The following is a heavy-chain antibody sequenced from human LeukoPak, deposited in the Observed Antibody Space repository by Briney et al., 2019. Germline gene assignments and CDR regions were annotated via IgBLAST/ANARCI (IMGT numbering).Heavy chain of an antibody. CDR1: GFAFNNAW. J-gene: IGHJ4*02. CDR2: IKSKSYGGAA. Sequence: GGSLRLSCAASGFAFNNAWMSWVRQAPGKGLEWIGRIKSKSYGGAADYAAPVKGRFTISRDDSINRLYLQMNSLRAEDTAVYYCAKDTAYCGGDCYSFDYWGQGTLVTVSS. CDR3: AKDTAYCGGDCYSFDY. V-gene: IGHV3-15*01. D-gene: IGHD2-21*02.